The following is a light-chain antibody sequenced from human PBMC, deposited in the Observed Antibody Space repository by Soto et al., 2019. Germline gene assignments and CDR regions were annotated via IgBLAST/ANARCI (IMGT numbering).Light chain of an antibody. CDR1: QSISSY. Sequence: DIQMTQSPSSLSASVGDGVTITCRASQSISSYLNWYQQKPGKAPKVLIYAASSLQSGVPSRFSGSGSGTDFTLTISSLRPEDFATYYCQQSYSTPRTFGQGTKVEIK. V-gene: IGKV1-39*01. CDR3: QQSYSTPRT. CDR2: AAS. J-gene: IGKJ1*01.